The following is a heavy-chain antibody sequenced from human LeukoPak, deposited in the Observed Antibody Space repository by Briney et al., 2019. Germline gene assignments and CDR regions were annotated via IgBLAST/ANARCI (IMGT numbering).Heavy chain of an antibody. CDR2: INHSGST. J-gene: IGHJ4*02. CDR3: ARGDIVVVPAAIHTRPFDY. D-gene: IGHD2-2*02. Sequence: SETLSLTCAVYGGSFSGYYWSWNRQPPGKGLEWIGEINHSGSTNYNPSLKSRVTISVDTSKNQFSLKLSSVTAADTAVYYCARGDIVVVPAAIHTRPFDYWGQGTLVTVSS. CDR1: GGSFSGYY. V-gene: IGHV4-34*01.